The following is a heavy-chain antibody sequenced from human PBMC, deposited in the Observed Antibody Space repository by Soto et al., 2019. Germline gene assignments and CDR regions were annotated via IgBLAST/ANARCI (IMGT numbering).Heavy chain of an antibody. D-gene: IGHD3-10*01. CDR1: GFTFSSYG. CDR3: ARDYYGSGSYYLGAFDI. V-gene: IGHV3-33*01. J-gene: IGHJ3*02. CDR2: IWYDGSNK. Sequence: GGSLRLSCAASGFTFSSYGMHWVRQAPGKGLEWVAVIWYDGSNKYYADSVKGRFTISRDNSKNTLYLQMNSLRAEDTAVYYCARDYYGSGSYYLGAFDIWGQGTMVTVSS.